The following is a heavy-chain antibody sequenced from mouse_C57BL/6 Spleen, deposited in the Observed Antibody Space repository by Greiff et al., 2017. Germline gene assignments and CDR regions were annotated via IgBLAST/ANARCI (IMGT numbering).Heavy chain of an antibody. CDR3: TLTTVVDWYFDV. CDR2: IDPENGDP. D-gene: IGHD1-1*01. V-gene: IGHV14-4*01. CDR1: GFNIKDDY. J-gene: IGHJ1*03. Sequence: VQLKESGAELVRPGASVKLSCTASGFNIKDDYMHWVKQRPEQGLEWIGWIDPENGDPEYASKFQGKATITADTASNTAYLQLSSLTSEDTAVYYCTLTTVVDWYFDVWGTGTTVTVSS.